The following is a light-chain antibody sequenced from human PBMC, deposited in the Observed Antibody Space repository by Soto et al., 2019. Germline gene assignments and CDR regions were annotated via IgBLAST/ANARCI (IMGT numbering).Light chain of an antibody. CDR3: HQYDNAPQT. V-gene: IGKV3-15*01. CDR1: QTINNN. J-gene: IGKJ2*01. Sequence: EIVMTQSPATLTVSPGERATPSGRASQTINNNVAWYQLKDGQVPRLLIYGASTRAGDVPARFSGGGSGTKFTLTISSLQSEDFAVYYCHQYDNAPQTYGQGTKVDIK. CDR2: GAS.